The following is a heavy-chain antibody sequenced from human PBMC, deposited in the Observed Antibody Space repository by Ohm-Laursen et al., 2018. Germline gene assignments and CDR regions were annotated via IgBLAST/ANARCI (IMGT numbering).Heavy chain of an antibody. CDR2: INHRGNT. CDR1: NGSFGPYY. Sequence: SQTLSLTCALYNGSFGPYYWSWIRQPPGKGLEWIGEINHRGNTNCSPSLKSRVTMSVDTSRNHFSLELTSVTAADTAVYYCAREYSDDGGYRYDAFDVWGHGTVVTVSS. CDR3: AREYSDDGGYRYDAFDV. D-gene: IGHD2-15*01. J-gene: IGHJ3*01. V-gene: IGHV4-34*01.